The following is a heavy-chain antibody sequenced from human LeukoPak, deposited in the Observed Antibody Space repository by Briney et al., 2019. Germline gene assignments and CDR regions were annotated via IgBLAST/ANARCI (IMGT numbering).Heavy chain of an antibody. J-gene: IGHJ4*02. CDR3: ARGTPYCSSASCYNY. Sequence: AASVKVSCKASGCDFSSFDINWVRQAPGQGLEWMGWVNPNSGNAGYAQKFQGRVTMTRNTSINTAYMQLSNLGSEDTAVYYCARGTPYCSSASCYNYWGQGSLVTVSS. CDR2: VNPNSGNA. V-gene: IGHV1-8*01. CDR1: GCDFSSFD. D-gene: IGHD2-2*02.